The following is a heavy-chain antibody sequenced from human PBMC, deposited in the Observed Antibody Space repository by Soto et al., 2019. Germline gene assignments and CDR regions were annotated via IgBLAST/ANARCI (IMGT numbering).Heavy chain of an antibody. J-gene: IGHJ4*02. CDR1: GFTVSSNY. CDR2: IYSGGST. D-gene: IGHD1-1*01. CDR3: AKGAVPTTPVPLFDY. Sequence: GGSLRLSCAASGFTVSSNYMNWVRQAPGKGLEWVSIIYSGGSTYYADPVKGRFTISRDNSKNTLYLQMNSLRAEDTAVYYCAKGAVPTTPVPLFDYWGQGTLVTVSS. V-gene: IGHV3-53*01.